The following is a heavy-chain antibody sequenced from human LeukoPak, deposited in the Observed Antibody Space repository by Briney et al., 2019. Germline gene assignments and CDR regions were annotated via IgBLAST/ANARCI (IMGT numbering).Heavy chain of an antibody. V-gene: IGHV4-59*02. D-gene: IGHD3-3*01. CDR1: GGSVSSYY. CDR3: ARVSSFWSGYYSGGYYYYYMDV. CDR2: IHNSGST. Sequence: PSETLSLTCTVSGGSVSSYYWSWLRQPPGEGLEWIAYIHNSGSTNYNPSLKSRATIAVDTSKNQFSLKLSSVTAADTAMYYCARVSSFWSGYYSGGYYYYYMDVWGKGTTVTVSS. J-gene: IGHJ6*03.